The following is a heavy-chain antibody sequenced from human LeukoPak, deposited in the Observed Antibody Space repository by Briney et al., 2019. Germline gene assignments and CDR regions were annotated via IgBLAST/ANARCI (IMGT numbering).Heavy chain of an antibody. Sequence: GGSLRLSCAATGFTFSSYDMHWVRQATGKGLEWVSAIGTAGDTYYPGSVKGRFTISRENAKNSLYLQMNSLRAGDTAVYYCARVQGLDFRWYFNLWGRGTLVTVSS. V-gene: IGHV3-13*01. J-gene: IGHJ2*01. CDR1: GFTFSSYD. CDR3: ARVQGLDFRWYFNL. CDR2: IGTAGDT.